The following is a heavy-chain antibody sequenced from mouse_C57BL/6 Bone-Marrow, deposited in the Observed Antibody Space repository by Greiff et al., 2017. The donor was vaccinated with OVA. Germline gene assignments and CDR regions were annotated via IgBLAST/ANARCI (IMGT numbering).Heavy chain of an antibody. CDR1: GYTFTSYW. CDR3: ARGTWFAY. V-gene: IGHV1-59*01. Sequence: QVQLQQPGAELVRPGTSVKLSCKASGYTFTSYWMHWVKQRPGQGLEWIGVIDPSDSYTNYNQKFKGKATLTVDTSSSTAYMQLSSLTSEDSAVDDCARGTWFAYWGQGTLVTVSA. CDR2: IDPSDSYT. J-gene: IGHJ3*01.